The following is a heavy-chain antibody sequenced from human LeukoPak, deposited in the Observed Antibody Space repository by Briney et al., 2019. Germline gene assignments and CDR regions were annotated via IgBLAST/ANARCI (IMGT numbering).Heavy chain of an antibody. CDR2: IYYSGST. D-gene: IGHD3-10*01. CDR1: GGSISSYY. J-gene: IGHJ3*02. V-gene: IGHV4-59*12. CDR3: ARGNRPYGEHEAFDI. Sequence: SETLSLTCTVSGGSISSYYWSWIRQPPGKGLEWIGYIYYSGSTNYNPSIKSRVTISVDTSKNQFSLKVSSVSAADTAVYYCARGNRPYGEHEAFDIWGHGTTVTVSP.